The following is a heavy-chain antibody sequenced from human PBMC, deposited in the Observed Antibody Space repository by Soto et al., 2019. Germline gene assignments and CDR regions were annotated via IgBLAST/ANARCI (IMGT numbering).Heavy chain of an antibody. V-gene: IGHV1-8*01. CDR1: GYTFTSYD. Sequence: VQLVQSGAEVKQPGASVKVSCKASGYTFTSYDINWVRQATGQGLEWMGWMNPNSGNTGYAQKFQGRVTMTRNTSISTAYMELSSLRSEDTAVYYCARYCSSTSCYPSDAFDIWGQGTMVTVSS. CDR2: MNPNSGNT. CDR3: ARYCSSTSCYPSDAFDI. D-gene: IGHD2-2*01. J-gene: IGHJ3*02.